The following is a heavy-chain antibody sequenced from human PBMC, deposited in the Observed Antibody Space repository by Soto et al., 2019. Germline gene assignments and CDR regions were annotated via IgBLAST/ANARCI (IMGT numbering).Heavy chain of an antibody. CDR2: IIPIFGTA. Sequence: SVKVSCKASGGTFSSYAISWVRQAPGQGLEWMGGIIPIFGTANYAQKFQGRVTITADKSTSTAYMELSSLRSEDTAVYFCARGPRCGGDCHYYYYGMDVWGQGTTVTVSS. D-gene: IGHD2-21*02. CDR3: ARGPRCGGDCHYYYYGMDV. CDR1: GGTFSSYA. V-gene: IGHV1-69*06. J-gene: IGHJ6*02.